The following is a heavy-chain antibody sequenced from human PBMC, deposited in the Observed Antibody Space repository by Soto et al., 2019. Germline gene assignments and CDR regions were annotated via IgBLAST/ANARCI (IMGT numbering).Heavy chain of an antibody. V-gene: IGHV1-46*03. CDR1: GYTFTSYY. D-gene: IGHD5-18*01. CDR3: ARDRDTAMATDYYYYYGMDV. CDR2: INPSGGST. Sequence: ASVKVSCKASGYTFTSYYMHWVRQAPGQGLEWMGIINPSGGSTSYAQKFQGRVTMTRDTSTSTVYMELSSLRSEDTAVYYCARDRDTAMATDYYYYYGMDVWGQGTTVTVSS. J-gene: IGHJ6*02.